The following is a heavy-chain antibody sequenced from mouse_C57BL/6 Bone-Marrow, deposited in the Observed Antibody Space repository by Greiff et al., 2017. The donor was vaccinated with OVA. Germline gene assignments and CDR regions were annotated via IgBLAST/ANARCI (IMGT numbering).Heavy chain of an antibody. Sequence: QVQLQQSGAELVRPGASVTLSCKASGYTFTDYEMHWVKQTPVHGLEWLGAIDPETGGTAYNQKFKGKAILTAATSSSTAYMELRRLTSEDSAVYYCKPGHINTVGKDYWGQGTTLTVSS. CDR3: KPGHINTVGKDY. V-gene: IGHV1-15*01. CDR2: IDPETGGT. CDR1: GYTFTDYE. J-gene: IGHJ2*01. D-gene: IGHD1-1*01.